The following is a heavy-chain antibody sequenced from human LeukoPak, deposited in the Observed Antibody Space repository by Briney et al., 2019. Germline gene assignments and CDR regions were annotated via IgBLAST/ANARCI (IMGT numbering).Heavy chain of an antibody. CDR3: ARSGDCSGGSCYFNWFDP. J-gene: IGHJ5*02. Sequence: GASVKVSCKASGYTFTSYGISWVRQAPGQGLEWMGWISAYNGNTNYAQKLQGRVTMTTDTSTSTAYMELRSLRSDDTAVYYCARSGDCSGGSCYFNWFDPWGQGTLVTVSS. CDR1: GYTFTSYG. V-gene: IGHV1-18*01. CDR2: ISAYNGNT. D-gene: IGHD2-15*01.